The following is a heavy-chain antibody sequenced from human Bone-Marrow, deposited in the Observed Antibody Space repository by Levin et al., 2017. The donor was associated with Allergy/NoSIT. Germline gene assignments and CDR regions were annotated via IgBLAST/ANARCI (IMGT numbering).Heavy chain of an antibody. CDR1: GFTFSSYA. CDR3: ASYLNIVLVPAAKGWSYYGMDV. CDR2: ISYDGSNK. V-gene: IGHV3-30-3*01. Sequence: PGGSLRLSCAASGFTFSSYAMHWVRQAPGKGLEWVAVISYDGSNKYYADSVKGRFTISRDNSKNTLYLQMNSLRAEDTAVYYCASYLNIVLVPAAKGWSYYGMDVWGQGTTVTVSS. J-gene: IGHJ6*02. D-gene: IGHD2-2*01.